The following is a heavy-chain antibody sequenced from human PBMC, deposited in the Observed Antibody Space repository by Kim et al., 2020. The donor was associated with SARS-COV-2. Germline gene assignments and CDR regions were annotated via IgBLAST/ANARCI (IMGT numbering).Heavy chain of an antibody. CDR3: ARASDDYGGYSYYFDY. CDR2: ISSSGSTI. D-gene: IGHD5-12*01. Sequence: GGSLRLSCAASGFTFSSYEMNWVRQAPGKGLEWVSYISSSGSTIYYADSVKGRFTISRDNAKNSLYLQMNSLRAEDTAVYYCARASDDYGGYSYYFDYWGQGTLVTVSS. CDR1: GFTFSSYE. V-gene: IGHV3-48*03. J-gene: IGHJ4*02.